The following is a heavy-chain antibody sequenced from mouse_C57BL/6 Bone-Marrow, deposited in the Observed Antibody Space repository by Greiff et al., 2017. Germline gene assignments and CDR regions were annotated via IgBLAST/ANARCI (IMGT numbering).Heavy chain of an antibody. CDR2: IDPENGDT. J-gene: IGHJ2*01. V-gene: IGHV14-4*01. CDR1: GFNIKDDY. CDR3: TTAVDY. Sequence: EVQLVESGAELVRPGASVKLSCTASGFNIKDDYMHWVKQRPEQGLEWIGWIDPENGDTEYASKFQGKATITAGTSSNTAYLQLSSLTSEDTAVYYCTTAVDYWGQGTTLTVSS.